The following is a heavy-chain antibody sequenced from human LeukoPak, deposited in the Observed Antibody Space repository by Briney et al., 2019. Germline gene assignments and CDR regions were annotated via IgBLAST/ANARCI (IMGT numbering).Heavy chain of an antibody. Sequence: GGSLRLSCAASGFTFSTYNMNWVRQAPGKGLEWVSSISGSSSYIYYADSVKGRFSISRDNAKNSLYLQMNSLRAEDTAVYYCARSYDSSGFYPYYFDYWGQGTLVTVSS. CDR3: ARSYDSSGFYPYYFDY. V-gene: IGHV3-21*01. CDR2: ISGSSSYI. J-gene: IGHJ4*02. D-gene: IGHD3-22*01. CDR1: GFTFSTYN.